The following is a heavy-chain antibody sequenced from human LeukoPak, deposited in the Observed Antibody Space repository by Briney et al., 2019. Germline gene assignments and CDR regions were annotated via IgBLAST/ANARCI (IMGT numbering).Heavy chain of an antibody. J-gene: IGHJ5*02. D-gene: IGHD3-9*01. CDR3: ARHVLRYFDWLLYGRGEGRTKGPINWFDP. CDR2: IYTSGST. V-gene: IGHV4-4*07. CDR1: GGSLSSYY. Sequence: SETLSLTCTVSGGSLSSYYWSWIRQPAGKGLEWIGRIYTSGSTNYNPSLKSRVTMSVDTSKNQFSLKLSSVPAADTAVYYCARHVLRYFDWLLYGRGEGRTKGPINWFDPWGQGTLVTVSS.